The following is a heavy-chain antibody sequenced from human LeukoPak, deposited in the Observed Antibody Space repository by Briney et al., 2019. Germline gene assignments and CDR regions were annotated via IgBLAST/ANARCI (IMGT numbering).Heavy chain of an antibody. Sequence: SETLSLTCTVSGGSISSYYWSWIRQPLGKGLEWIGYIYYSGSTNYNPSLKSRVTISVDTSKNQFSLKLSSVTAADTAVYYCARPVTGDDAFDIWGQGTMVTVSS. CDR1: GGSISSYY. CDR2: IYYSGST. D-gene: IGHD7-27*01. J-gene: IGHJ3*02. V-gene: IGHV4-59*08. CDR3: ARPVTGDDAFDI.